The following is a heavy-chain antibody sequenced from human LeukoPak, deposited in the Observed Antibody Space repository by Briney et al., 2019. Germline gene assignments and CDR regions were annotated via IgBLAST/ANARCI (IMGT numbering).Heavy chain of an antibody. Sequence: ALVKVSCKASGYTFTDYSLHWVRQAPGQGLEWMGWINAKSGGTKYAQKFQGRVTMTRDTSITTAYMELSGLRSDDTAVYYCARDGFGEFPFDYWGQGTLVTVSS. V-gene: IGHV1-2*02. D-gene: IGHD3-10*01. CDR1: GYTFTDYS. CDR2: INAKSGGT. CDR3: ARDGFGEFPFDY. J-gene: IGHJ4*02.